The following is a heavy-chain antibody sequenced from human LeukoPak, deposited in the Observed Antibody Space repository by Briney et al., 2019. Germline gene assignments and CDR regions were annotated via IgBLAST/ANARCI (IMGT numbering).Heavy chain of an antibody. J-gene: IGHJ4*02. CDR3: ARETVVTQGSYYFDY. Sequence: ASVKVSCKASGYTVTGYRLHWVRQAPGQGLEWMGWVTPNTGGTFYAQKFQGRVTMTRDTSISTAYMELSRLRSDDTAVYYCARETVVTQGSYYFDYWGQGTLVTVSS. CDR2: VTPNTGGT. CDR1: GYTVTGYR. D-gene: IGHD4-23*01. V-gene: IGHV1-2*02.